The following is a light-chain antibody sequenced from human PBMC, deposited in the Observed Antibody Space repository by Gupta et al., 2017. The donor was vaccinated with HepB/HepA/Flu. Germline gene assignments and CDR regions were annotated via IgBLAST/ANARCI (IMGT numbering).Light chain of an antibody. CDR3: QQEGNSPFT. J-gene: IGKJ3*01. CDR1: QSVGANF. V-gene: IGKV3-20*01. CDR2: AAS. Sequence: ENVLTQSPGTLSLSPGERASLSCRASQSVGANFVAWYQQKPGQAPRLLIYAASNRATGVPERFSGSGSGTEFTLTIIKRESEDFAVYYCQQEGNSPFTFGHGTKVDIK.